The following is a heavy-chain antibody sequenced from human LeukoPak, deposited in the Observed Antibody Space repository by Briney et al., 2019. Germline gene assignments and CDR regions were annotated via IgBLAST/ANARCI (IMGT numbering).Heavy chain of an antibody. CDR1: GGSFSGYY. CDR2: INHSGST. CDR3: ARITMVRGAYI. D-gene: IGHD3-10*01. Sequence: SETLSLTCAVYGGSFSGYYWSWIRQPPGKGLEWIGEINHSGSTNYNPSLKSRVTISVDTSKNQFSLKLSSVTAADTAVYYCARITMVRGAYIWGQGTMVTVSS. J-gene: IGHJ3*02. V-gene: IGHV4-34*01.